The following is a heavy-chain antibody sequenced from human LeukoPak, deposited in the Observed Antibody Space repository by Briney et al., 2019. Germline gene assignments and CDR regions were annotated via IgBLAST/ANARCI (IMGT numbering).Heavy chain of an antibody. D-gene: IGHD7-27*01. CDR1: GFTFTSSA. CDR3: TKAQLPRHELGNFYFDY. J-gene: IGHJ4*02. CDR2: IVVGSGNT. Sequence: SVKVSCKASGFTFTSSAMQWVRQARGQRLEWIGWIVVGSGNTNYAQKFQERVTITRDMSTSTAYMELSSLRSEDTAVYYCTKAQLPRHELGNFYFDYWGQGTLVTVSS. V-gene: IGHV1-58*02.